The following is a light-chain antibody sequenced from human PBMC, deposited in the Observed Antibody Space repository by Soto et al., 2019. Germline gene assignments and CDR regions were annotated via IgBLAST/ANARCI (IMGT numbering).Light chain of an antibody. CDR3: CSYADSYPYV. V-gene: IGLV2-11*01. CDR2: DVS. Sequence: QSALTQPRSVPGSPGQSVTISCTGTSSDVGGYNYVSWYQQHPGKAPKLIIYDVSKRPSGVPDRFSGSKSGNTASLTISGLQAADETDYYCCSYADSYPYVFGTGTKVTVL. J-gene: IGLJ1*01. CDR1: SSDVGGYNY.